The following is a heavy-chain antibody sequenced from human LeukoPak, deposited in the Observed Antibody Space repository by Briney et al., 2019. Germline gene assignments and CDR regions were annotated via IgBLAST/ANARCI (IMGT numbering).Heavy chain of an antibody. CDR3: ARGGWSLED. CDR1: GGSINSFY. CDR2: IHYSGSS. Sequence: SETLSLTCTVSGGSINSFYWSWIRHPPGRGLEWIGYIHYSGSSNYNPSLKSRVTISVDTSKNQFSLRLSSVTAADTAVYYCARGGWSLEDWGQGALVTVSS. J-gene: IGHJ4*02. V-gene: IGHV4-59*01.